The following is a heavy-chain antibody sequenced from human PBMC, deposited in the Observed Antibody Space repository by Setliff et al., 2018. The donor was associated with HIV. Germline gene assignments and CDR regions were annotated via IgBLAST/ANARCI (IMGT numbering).Heavy chain of an antibody. J-gene: IGHJ5*02. V-gene: IGHV3-48*01. CDR2: ISYTSRTI. Sequence: GGSLRLSCAASGFTLSIYEMNWVRQGPGRGLEWVSYISYTSRTIYYADSVKGRFTISRDNAKNSLYLQMNSLGAEDTAVYYCAKSYFDRSGYLGSWGQGTQVTVSS. CDR1: GFTLSIYE. CDR3: AKSYFDRSGYLGS. D-gene: IGHD3-22*01.